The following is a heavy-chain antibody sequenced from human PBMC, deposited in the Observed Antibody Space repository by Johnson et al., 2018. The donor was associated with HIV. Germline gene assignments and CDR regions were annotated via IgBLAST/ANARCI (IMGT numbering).Heavy chain of an antibody. CDR3: ARSRNYACDI. CDR1: GFIFDDYG. D-gene: IGHD1-1*01. J-gene: IGHJ3*02. V-gene: IGHV3-20*04. CDR2: INWNGGSV. Sequence: VQLVEYGGDVVRPGGSLRLSCAGSGFIFDDYGMRWVRQPPGKGLEWVSGINWNGGSVGYADSVKGRFIISRDNAKNSMFLQMNSLRADDTAVYYCARSRNYACDIWGQGTMVTVSS.